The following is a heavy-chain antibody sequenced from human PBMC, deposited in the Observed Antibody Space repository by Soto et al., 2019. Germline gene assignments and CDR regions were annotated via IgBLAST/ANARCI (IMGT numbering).Heavy chain of an antibody. V-gene: IGHV4-4*07. CDR3: ARDRPQYSSSSHYYGMDV. J-gene: IGHJ6*02. CDR1: SGSINSYY. D-gene: IGHD6-6*01. CDR2: IYISGST. Sequence: PSETLSLTCTVSSGSINSYYWYWIRQPAGKGLEWIGRIYISGSTNYNPSLKSRVTMSIDTSKNQFSLKLSSVTAADTAVYYCARDRPQYSSSSHYYGMDVWGQGTTVTVSS.